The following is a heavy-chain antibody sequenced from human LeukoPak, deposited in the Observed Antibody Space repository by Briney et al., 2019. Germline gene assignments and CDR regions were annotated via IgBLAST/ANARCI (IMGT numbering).Heavy chain of an antibody. D-gene: IGHD1-26*01. CDR1: GDSVSTNSAT. CDR3: ARLVGASWFDS. J-gene: IGHJ5*01. V-gene: IGHV6-1*01. CDR2: TYYRSKWSN. Sequence: SQTLSLTCAISGDSVSTNSATWTWLRQSPSRGLEWLGRTYYRSKWSNDYAVSMKSRITINPDASKNQFSLQLNSVTPEDTAVYYCARLVGASWFDSWGQGTLVTVSS.